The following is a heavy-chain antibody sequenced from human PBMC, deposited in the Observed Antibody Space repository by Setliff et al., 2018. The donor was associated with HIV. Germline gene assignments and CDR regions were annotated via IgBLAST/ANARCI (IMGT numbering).Heavy chain of an antibody. CDR3: ASRVYYYDSNNFLREEGFDP. CDR2: IYHTGKT. J-gene: IGHJ5*02. D-gene: IGHD3-22*01. V-gene: IGHV4-39*01. Sequence: SETLSLTCTVSGGSVSTSSYSWGWIRQPPEKGLEWIGTIYHTGKTYYNSSLNSRVTIAVDTSKDQFSLNLSTVTAADTAVYYCASRVYYYDSNNFLREEGFDPWGQGTLVTVPQ. CDR1: GGSVSTSSYS.